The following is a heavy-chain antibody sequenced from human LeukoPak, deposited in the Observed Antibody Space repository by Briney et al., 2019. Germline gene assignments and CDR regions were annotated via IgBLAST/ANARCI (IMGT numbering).Heavy chain of an antibody. CDR2: ISSSGSTI. Sequence: GGSLRLSCAASGFTFSDYYMSWIRQAPGKGLGWVSYISSSGSTIYYADSVKGRFTISRDNAKNALYLQMNSLRAEDTAVYYCASAEHGYRTDYYYGMDVWGQGTTVTVSS. J-gene: IGHJ6*02. CDR1: GFTFSDYY. D-gene: IGHD5-24*01. CDR3: ASAEHGYRTDYYYGMDV. V-gene: IGHV3-11*01.